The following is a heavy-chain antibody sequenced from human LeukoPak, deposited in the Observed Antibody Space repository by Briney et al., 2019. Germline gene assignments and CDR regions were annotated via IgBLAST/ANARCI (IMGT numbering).Heavy chain of an antibody. CDR2: IDPSGGGT. J-gene: IGHJ3*02. CDR1: GFTFSSYA. CDR3: AKISPLDYGGKPWALDI. D-gene: IGHD4-23*01. Sequence: GGSLRLSCAASGFTFSSYAMSWVRPTPGKGLEWVSGIDPSGGGTYYADSVKGRFAISRDNSKNTLYLQMNSLRAEDTAAYYCAKISPLDYGGKPWALDIWGQGTMVTVSS. V-gene: IGHV3-23*01.